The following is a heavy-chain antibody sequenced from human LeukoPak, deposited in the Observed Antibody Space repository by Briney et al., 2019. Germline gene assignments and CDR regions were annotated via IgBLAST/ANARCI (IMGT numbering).Heavy chain of an antibody. CDR3: ARGLVWTSSGWFFDY. V-gene: IGHV3-48*04. J-gene: IGHJ4*02. CDR2: ISSSSSTT. CDR1: GFTFSSYN. D-gene: IGHD6-19*01. Sequence: SGGSLRLSCAASGFTFSSYNMNWVRQAPGKGLEWVSYISSSSSTTHYADSVKGRFTISRDNAKNSLYLQMNSLRAEDTAVYYCARGLVWTSSGWFFDYWGQGTLITVSS.